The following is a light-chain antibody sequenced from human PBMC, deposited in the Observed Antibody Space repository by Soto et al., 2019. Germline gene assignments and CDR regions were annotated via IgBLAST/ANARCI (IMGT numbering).Light chain of an antibody. V-gene: IGLV1-44*01. J-gene: IGLJ3*02. CDR2: SDN. Sequence: QSVLTQPPSASGTPGQRVTISCSGGASNIGRNTVNWYQDLPGTAPKLLISSDNKRPSGVPDRFSGYKSGTSASLAISGLQSEDEADYYCAVWDDSLNGPVFGGGTKLTVL. CDR3: AVWDDSLNGPV. CDR1: ASNIGRNT.